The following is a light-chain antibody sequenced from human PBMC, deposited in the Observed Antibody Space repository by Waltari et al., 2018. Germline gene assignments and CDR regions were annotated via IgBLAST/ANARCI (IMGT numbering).Light chain of an antibody. Sequence: EIVLTQSPATLSLSPGERATLSCRASQTVDMNFVAWYQHKPGQPPKLLIYDATSRATGIPDRFTGSGSGTDFTLTISRLEPEDFAVYYCQQCSSPPLTFGGGTRVEIK. CDR2: DAT. CDR3: QQCSSPPLT. V-gene: IGKV3-20*01. J-gene: IGKJ4*01. CDR1: QTVDMNF.